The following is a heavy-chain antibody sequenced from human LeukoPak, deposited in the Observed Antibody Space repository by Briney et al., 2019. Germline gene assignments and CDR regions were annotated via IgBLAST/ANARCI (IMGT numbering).Heavy chain of an antibody. Sequence: ASVKVSCKASGYTFTSYAMHWVRQAPGQRLEWMGWINAGNGNTKYSQKFQGRVTITRDTSASTAYMELSSLRSEDTAVYYCARASDSVNGFDPWGQGTLVTVSS. CDR2: INAGNGNT. V-gene: IGHV1-3*01. CDR1: GYTFTSYA. D-gene: IGHD2-21*02. CDR3: ARASDSVNGFDP. J-gene: IGHJ5*02.